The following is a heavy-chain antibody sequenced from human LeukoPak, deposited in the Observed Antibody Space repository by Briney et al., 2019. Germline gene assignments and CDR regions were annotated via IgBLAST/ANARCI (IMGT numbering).Heavy chain of an antibody. Sequence: GGSLRLSCAASGFTFSSYWMSWVRQAPGKGLEWVGRIKSKTDGGTTDYAAPVKGRFTNSRDDSKNTLYLQMNSLTTEDTAVYFCAHRDTTMVRVDYWGQGTLVTVSS. V-gene: IGHV3-15*01. CDR2: IKSKTDGGTT. J-gene: IGHJ4*02. D-gene: IGHD5-18*01. CDR1: GFTFSSYW. CDR3: AHRDTTMVRVDY.